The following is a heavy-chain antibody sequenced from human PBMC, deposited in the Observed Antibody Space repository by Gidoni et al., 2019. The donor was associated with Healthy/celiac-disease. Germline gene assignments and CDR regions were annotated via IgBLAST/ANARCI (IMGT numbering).Heavy chain of an antibody. D-gene: IGHD6-6*01. V-gene: IGHV1-58*01. CDR1: GFTVTSSA. J-gene: IGHJ6*03. Sequence: QMQLGQSGPEVKKPGTSVKVSCKASGFTVTSSAVQGVRRARGQRLEWIGWIVVGSGNTNYAQKFQERVTITRDMSTSTAYMELSSLRSEDTAVYYCAAGERLKYSSSSPYTDYYYYYMDVWGKGTTVTVSS. CDR3: AAGERLKYSSSSPYTDYYYYYMDV. CDR2: IVVGSGNT.